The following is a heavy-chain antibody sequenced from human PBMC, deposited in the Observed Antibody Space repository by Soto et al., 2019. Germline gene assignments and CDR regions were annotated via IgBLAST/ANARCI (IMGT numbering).Heavy chain of an antibody. Sequence: QLQLQESGPGLVKPSETLSLTCTVSGGSISSSSYYWGWIRQPPGKGLEWIGSIYYSGSTYYNPSLKSRVTISVDTSKNQFSLKLSSVTAADTAVYYCARQYCSSTSCYFYYGMDVWGQGTTVTVSS. V-gene: IGHV4-39*01. CDR2: IYYSGST. J-gene: IGHJ6*02. CDR1: GGSISSSSYY. D-gene: IGHD2-2*01. CDR3: ARQYCSSTSCYFYYGMDV.